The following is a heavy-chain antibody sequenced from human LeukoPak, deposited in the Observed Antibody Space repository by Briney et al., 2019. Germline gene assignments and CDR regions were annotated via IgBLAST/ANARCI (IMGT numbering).Heavy chain of an antibody. J-gene: IGHJ4*02. D-gene: IGHD6-13*01. CDR1: GFTFSTFW. CDR2: INQGGSAQ. Sequence: GGSLRLSCAASGFTFSTFWMGWVRQVPGKGLEWVANINQGGSAQYYVDFVKGRFTISRDNAENALYLQMNSLRAEDTAVYFCARDISASGIFFDSWGQGTLVTVSS. CDR3: ARDISASGIFFDS. V-gene: IGHV3-7*01.